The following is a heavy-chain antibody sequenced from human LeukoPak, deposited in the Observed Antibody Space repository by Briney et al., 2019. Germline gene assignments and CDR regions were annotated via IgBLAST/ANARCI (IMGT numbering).Heavy chain of an antibody. CDR2: IRSKAYGGTT. D-gene: IGHD3-22*01. V-gene: IGHV3-49*03. J-gene: IGHJ4*02. CDR3: TLWANYDSSGPTNY. CDR1: GFTFGDYA. Sequence: PGGSLRLSCTASGFTFGDYAMSWFRQAPGKGLEWVGFIRSKAYGGTTEYAAFVKGRFTISRDDSKSIAYLQMNSLKTEDTAVYYCTLWANYDSSGPTNYWGQGTLVTVSS.